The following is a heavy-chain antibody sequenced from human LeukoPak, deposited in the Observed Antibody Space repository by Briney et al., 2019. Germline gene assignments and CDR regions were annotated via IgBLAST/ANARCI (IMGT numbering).Heavy chain of an antibody. CDR1: GGSISSGGYY. CDR3: ARDEGMTTLDY. V-gene: IGHV4-61*08. J-gene: IGHJ4*02. D-gene: IGHD4-11*01. Sequence: SETLSLTCTVSGGSISSGGYYWSWIRQPPGKGLEWIGYIYYSGSTNYNPSLKSRVTISVDTSKNQFSLKLSSVTAADTAVYYCARDEGMTTLDYWGQGTLVTVSS. CDR2: IYYSGST.